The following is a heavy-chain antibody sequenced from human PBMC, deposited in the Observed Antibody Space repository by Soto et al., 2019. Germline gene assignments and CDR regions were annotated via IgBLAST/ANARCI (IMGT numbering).Heavy chain of an antibody. D-gene: IGHD3-10*01. J-gene: IGHJ6*02. V-gene: IGHV1-69*13. CDR2: IIPIFGTA. CDR1: GGTFSSYA. Sequence: ASVKVSCKASGGTFSSYAISWVRQAPRQGLEWMGGIIPIFGTANYAQKFQGRVTITADESTSTAYMELSSLRSEDTAVYYCARAMVRGLVYYGMDVWGQGTTVTVSS. CDR3: ARAMVRGLVYYGMDV.